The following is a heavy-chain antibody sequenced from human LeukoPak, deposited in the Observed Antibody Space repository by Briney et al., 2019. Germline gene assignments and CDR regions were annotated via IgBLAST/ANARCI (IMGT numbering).Heavy chain of an antibody. Sequence: GGSLRLSCTASGFTFGDDGWSWFRQAPGKGLEWICFIRKKGYGETTDYAASVRGRFTISRDDAKSIAYLQMSSLKTEDTALYYCSRGLHDYGDSNYYFDQWGRGTLVTVSS. J-gene: IGHJ4*02. V-gene: IGHV3-49*03. D-gene: IGHD4-17*01. CDR2: IRKKGYGETT. CDR3: SRGLHDYGDSNYYFDQ. CDR1: GFTFGDDG.